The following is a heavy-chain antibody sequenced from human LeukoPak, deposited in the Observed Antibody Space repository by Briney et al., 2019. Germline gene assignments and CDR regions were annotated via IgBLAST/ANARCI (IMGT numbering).Heavy chain of an antibody. Sequence: GASVKVSCKASGYTFTRYYMHWVRQAPGQGLEWMGIINPSGGGTSNAQKFQGSVTMTRDTSTSTDYMELSSLRSEDTAVYYCAREGCSSTSCYPDYWGQGTLVTVSS. D-gene: IGHD2-2*01. V-gene: IGHV1-46*01. CDR3: AREGCSSTSCYPDY. CDR1: GYTFTRYY. J-gene: IGHJ4*02. CDR2: INPSGGGT.